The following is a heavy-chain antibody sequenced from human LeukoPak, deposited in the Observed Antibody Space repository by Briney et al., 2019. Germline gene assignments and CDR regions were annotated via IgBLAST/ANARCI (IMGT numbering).Heavy chain of an antibody. Sequence: SETLSLTCTVSGGSSSSADYFWNWIRQPPGKGLEWIGYIYYSGSTYYNPSLKSRVTISVDTSKNQFSLKLSSVTAADTAVYYCASGQMATPDDWGQGTLVTVSS. CDR2: IYYSGST. CDR1: GGSSSSADYF. CDR3: ASGQMATPDD. V-gene: IGHV4-30-4*08. J-gene: IGHJ4*02. D-gene: IGHD5-24*01.